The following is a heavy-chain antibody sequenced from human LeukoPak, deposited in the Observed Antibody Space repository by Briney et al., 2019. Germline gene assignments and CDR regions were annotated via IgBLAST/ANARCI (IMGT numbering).Heavy chain of an antibody. CDR1: GYTFTGYY. V-gene: IGHV1-2*02. J-gene: IGHJ4*02. Sequence: ASVKVSCKASGYTFTGYYIHWVRQAPGQGLEWMGWINPTSGSTNYAQKFQGRVTMTRDKSISTAYMEMSRLRSDDTAFYYCARARVNYNFGIEYWGQGTLVTVSS. CDR2: INPTSGST. D-gene: IGHD1-1*01. CDR3: ARARVNYNFGIEY.